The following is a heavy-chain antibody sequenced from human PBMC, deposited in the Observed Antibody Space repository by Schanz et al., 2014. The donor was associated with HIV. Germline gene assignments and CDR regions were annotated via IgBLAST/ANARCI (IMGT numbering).Heavy chain of an antibody. D-gene: IGHD6-13*01. J-gene: IGHJ4*02. CDR2: ISGSSIT. V-gene: IGHV3-23*04. CDR3: AREKDLGYSSTLGF. CDR1: GFTFSSYA. Sequence: EVQLAESGGGLVKPGGSLRLTCAASGFTFSSYAMSWVRQAPGKGLEWVSAISGSSITYSADSVKGRFTISRDNSKNTLYLQMNSLRAEDTAVYYCAREKDLGYSSTLGFWGQGTLVTVSS.